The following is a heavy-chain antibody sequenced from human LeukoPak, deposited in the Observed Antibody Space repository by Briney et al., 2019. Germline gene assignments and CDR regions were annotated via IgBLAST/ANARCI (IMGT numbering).Heavy chain of an antibody. CDR2: MNPNSGNT. J-gene: IGHJ3*02. Sequence: ASVKVSCKASGYTFTSYDINWVRQATGQGLEWMGWMNPNSGNTGYAQKFQGRVTMTEDTSTDTAYMELSSLRSEDTAVYYCATEEPPTGDDAFDIWGQGTMVTVSS. CDR1: GYTFTSYD. CDR3: ATEEPPTGDDAFDI. V-gene: IGHV1-8*02. D-gene: IGHD7-27*01.